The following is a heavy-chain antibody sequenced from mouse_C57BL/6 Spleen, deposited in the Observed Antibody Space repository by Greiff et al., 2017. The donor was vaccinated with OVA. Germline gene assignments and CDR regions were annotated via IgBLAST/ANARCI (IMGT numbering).Heavy chain of an antibody. CDR3: TRGIYYGRGYYFDY. D-gene: IGHD2-1*01. Sequence: VQLQQSGTVLARPGASVKMSCKTSGYTFTSYWMHWVKQRPGPGLEWIGAIYPGNSDTSYNQKFKGKAKLTAVTSASTAYMELSSLTNEDSAVYYCTRGIYYGRGYYFDYWGQGTTLTVSS. V-gene: IGHV1-5*01. J-gene: IGHJ2*01. CDR1: GYTFTSYW. CDR2: IYPGNSDT.